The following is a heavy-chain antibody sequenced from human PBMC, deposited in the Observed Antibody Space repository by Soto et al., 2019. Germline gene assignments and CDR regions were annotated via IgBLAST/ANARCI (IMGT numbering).Heavy chain of an antibody. Sequence: QVQLVESGGGVVQPGRSLRLSCAASGFTFSSYAMHWVRQAPGKGLEWVAVISYDGSNKYYADSVKGRFTISGDNSKNTLYLQMNSLRAEDTAVYYCARDRDWNEPPIFDYWGQGTLVTVSS. J-gene: IGHJ4*02. CDR2: ISYDGSNK. CDR1: GFTFSSYA. V-gene: IGHV3-30-3*01. CDR3: ARDRDWNEPPIFDY. D-gene: IGHD1-1*01.